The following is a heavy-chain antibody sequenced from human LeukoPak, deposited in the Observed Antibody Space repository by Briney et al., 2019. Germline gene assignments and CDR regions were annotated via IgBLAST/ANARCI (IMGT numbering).Heavy chain of an antibody. J-gene: IGHJ4*02. Sequence: GGSLRLSCAASGFTFSSYSMNWVRQAPGKGMEWVSSISSSSSYISYADSVKGRFTISRDNAKSSLYLQMNSLRAEDTAVYCCARDCSSTSCHDYWGQGTLVTVSS. V-gene: IGHV3-21*01. CDR1: GFTFSSYS. CDR2: ISSSSSYI. D-gene: IGHD2-2*01. CDR3: ARDCSSTSCHDY.